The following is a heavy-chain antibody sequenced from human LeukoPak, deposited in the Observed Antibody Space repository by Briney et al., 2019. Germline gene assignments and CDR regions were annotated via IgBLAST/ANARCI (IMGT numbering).Heavy chain of an antibody. CDR2: INPNSGGT. J-gene: IGHJ4*02. CDR3: ARDREYSSSWDY. CDR1: GYTFTCYY. V-gene: IGHV1-2*02. Sequence: ASVKVSCKASGYTFTCYYMHWVRQAPGQGLEWMGWINPNSGGTNYAQKFQGRVTMTRDTSISTAYMELSRLRSDDTAVYYCARDREYSSSWDYWGQGTLVTVSS. D-gene: IGHD6-13*01.